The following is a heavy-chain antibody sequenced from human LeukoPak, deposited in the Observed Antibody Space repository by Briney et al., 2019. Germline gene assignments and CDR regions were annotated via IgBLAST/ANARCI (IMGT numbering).Heavy chain of an antibody. J-gene: IGHJ4*02. V-gene: IGHV3-23*01. CDR3: AKRGYYYDSSGYYYFDY. D-gene: IGHD3-22*01. CDR2: ISSSGGST. Sequence: PGGSLRLSCAASGFTFSSYAMSWVRQAPGKGLEWVSAISSSGGSTYSADSVKGRFTISRDNSKNTLYLQMNSLRAEDTAVYYCAKRGYYYDSSGYYYFDYWGQGTLVTVSS. CDR1: GFTFSSYA.